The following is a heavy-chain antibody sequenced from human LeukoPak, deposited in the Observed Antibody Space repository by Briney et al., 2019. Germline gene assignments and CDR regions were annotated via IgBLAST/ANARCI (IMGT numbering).Heavy chain of an antibody. CDR2: IYYSGST. V-gene: IGHV4-4*02. CDR1: GGSMSSSNW. Sequence: SETLSLTCDVSGGSMSSSNWWSWVRQPPGKGLEWIGYIYYSGSTNYNPSLKSRVTISVDTSKNQFSLRLSSVTAADTAVYYCAGDSGAPYYYDSSGSPAMGFDYWGQGTLVTVSS. D-gene: IGHD3-22*01. CDR3: AGDSGAPYYYDSSGSPAMGFDY. J-gene: IGHJ4*02.